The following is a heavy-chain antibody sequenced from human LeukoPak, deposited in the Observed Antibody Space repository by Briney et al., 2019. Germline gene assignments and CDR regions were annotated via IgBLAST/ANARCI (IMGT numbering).Heavy chain of an antibody. Sequence: PGGSLRLSCAASGFSFGRYEMNWVRQAPGKGPEWVPYISTTGSTVYYADSVEGRFTMSRDNAKNLLYLQMNSLRAEDAAVYYCAKDFPHYYESSHGMDAWGQGTTVTVSS. V-gene: IGHV3-48*03. CDR2: ISTTGSTV. CDR1: GFSFGRYE. J-gene: IGHJ6*02. D-gene: IGHD3-22*01. CDR3: AKDFPHYYESSHGMDA.